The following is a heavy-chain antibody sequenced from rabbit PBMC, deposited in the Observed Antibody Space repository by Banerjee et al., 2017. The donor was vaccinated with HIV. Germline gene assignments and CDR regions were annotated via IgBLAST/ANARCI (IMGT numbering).Heavy chain of an antibody. V-gene: IGHV1S45*01. CDR2: AYGGSSGST. CDR1: GFSFINKYV. Sequence: QEQLEESGGGLVKPEGSLTITCTASGFSFINKYVMCWVRQAPGKGLEWLACAYGGSSGSTWYANWAKGRFTISKTSSTTVTLQMTSLTAADTATYFCARNHAGISGYFDLWGQGTLVTVS. CDR3: ARNHAGISGYFDL. J-gene: IGHJ4*01. D-gene: IGHD4-2*01.